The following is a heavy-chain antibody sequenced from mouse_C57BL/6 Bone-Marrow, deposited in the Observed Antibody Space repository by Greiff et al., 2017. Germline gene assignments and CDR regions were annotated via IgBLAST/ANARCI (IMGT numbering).Heavy chain of an antibody. J-gene: IGHJ4*01. CDR2: LSSGGSCT. Sequence: EVQVVASGGDLVKPGGSLKLSCAASGFTFSSYGMSWVRQTPDKRLEWVATLSSGGSCTYSPDSVKGRFTISRDNAKNTLYLQMSRLKSEDTAMYYCARQGDSSPYAMDDGGQGTSGTVSS. V-gene: IGHV5-6*01. D-gene: IGHD1-1*01. CDR1: GFTFSSYG. CDR3: ARQGDSSPYAMDD.